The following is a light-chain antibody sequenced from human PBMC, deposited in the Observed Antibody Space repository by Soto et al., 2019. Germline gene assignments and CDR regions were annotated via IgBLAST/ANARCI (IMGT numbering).Light chain of an antibody. CDR2: GAS. CDR3: KQYNNWAQT. CDR1: QRVNSN. J-gene: IGKJ1*01. Sequence: EIVMTKSPVTLSVSQGVRATLSCRASQRVNSNLAWYPQRPGQAPSLLLYGASTWATGIPPRFSGSGSWSEVSLTISSLQTEEFAVYYCKQYNNWAQTFCQATKV. V-gene: IGKV3-15*01.